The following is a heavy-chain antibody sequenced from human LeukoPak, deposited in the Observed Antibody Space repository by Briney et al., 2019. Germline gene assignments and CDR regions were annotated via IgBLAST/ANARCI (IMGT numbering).Heavy chain of an antibody. CDR1: GGSISSGGYY. D-gene: IGHD2-2*02. Sequence: ASETLSLTCTVSGGSISSGGYYWSWIRQHPGKGPEWIGYIYYSGSTYYNPSLKSRVTISVDTSKNQFSLKLSSVTAADTAVYYCARAAYCSSTSCYTPWYYYYYMDVWGKGTTVTVSS. V-gene: IGHV4-31*03. CDR2: IYYSGST. J-gene: IGHJ6*03. CDR3: ARAAYCSSTSCYTPWYYYYYMDV.